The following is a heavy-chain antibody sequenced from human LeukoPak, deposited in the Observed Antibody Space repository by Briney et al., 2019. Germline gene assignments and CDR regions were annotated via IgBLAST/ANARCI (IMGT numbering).Heavy chain of an antibody. Sequence: GGSLRLSCAASQLTFSNYCMTWVRQGPGKGLEWVATIKKDGSEKYYVDSVKGRFTISRDNAENSLYLHMSNLRAEDTAVYYCTRGGRSTSYYWEYWGQGTLVTVSS. J-gene: IGHJ4*02. CDR1: QLTFSNYC. CDR3: TRGGRSTSYYWEY. D-gene: IGHD6-13*01. CDR2: IKKDGSEK. V-gene: IGHV3-7*01.